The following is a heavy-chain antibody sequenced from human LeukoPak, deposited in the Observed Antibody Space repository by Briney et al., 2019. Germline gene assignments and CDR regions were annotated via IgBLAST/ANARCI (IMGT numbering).Heavy chain of an antibody. CDR1: GGSISRSSYY. Sequence: SETLSLTCTVSGGSISRSSYYWGWIRQPPGKGLEWIGSMYYSGSTYYNPSLKSRVTISVDTSKNQLSLKLSSVTAADTAVYYCARLPSHHYYDRSGKIDYWGQGTLVTVSS. CDR2: MYYSGST. D-gene: IGHD3-22*01. V-gene: IGHV4-39*01. J-gene: IGHJ4*02. CDR3: ARLPSHHYYDRSGKIDY.